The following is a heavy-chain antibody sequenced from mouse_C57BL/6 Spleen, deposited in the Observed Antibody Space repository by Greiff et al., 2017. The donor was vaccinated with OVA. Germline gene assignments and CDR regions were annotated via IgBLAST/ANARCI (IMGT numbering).Heavy chain of an antibody. D-gene: IGHD2-2*01. J-gene: IGHJ4*01. CDR3: ANGIYYGYDTHYAMDY. V-gene: IGHV1-7*01. Sequence: QVQLQQSGAELVKPGASVKLSCKASGYTFTSYWMHWVKQRPGQGLEWIGYINPSSGYTKYNQKFKDKATLTADKSSSTAYMQLSSLTYEDSAVYYCANGIYYGYDTHYAMDYWGQGTSVTVSS. CDR2: INPSSGYT. CDR1: GYTFTSYW.